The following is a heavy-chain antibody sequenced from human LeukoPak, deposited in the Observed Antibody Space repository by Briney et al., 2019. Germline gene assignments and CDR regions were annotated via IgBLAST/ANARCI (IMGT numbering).Heavy chain of an antibody. J-gene: IGHJ3*02. CDR2: IIPIFGTA. CDR1: GGTFSSYA. V-gene: IGHV1-69*06. Sequence: VASVKVSCKASGGTFSSYAISWVRQAPGQGLEWMGGIIPIFGTANYAQKFQGRVTITADKSTSTAYMELSSLRSEDTAVYYCARGERWELQVAEAFDIWGQGTMVTVSS. D-gene: IGHD1-26*01. CDR3: ARGERWELQVAEAFDI.